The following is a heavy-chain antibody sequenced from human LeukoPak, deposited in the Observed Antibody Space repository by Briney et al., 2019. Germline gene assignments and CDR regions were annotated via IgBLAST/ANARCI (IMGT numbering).Heavy chain of an antibody. CDR1: GGSISSSSYY. Sequence: PSETLSLTCTVSGGSISSSSYYWSWIRQPPGKGLEWIGEINHSGSTNYNPSLKSRVTISVDTSKNQFSLKLSSVTAADTAVYYCARSGDIRIVVVPAASNWFDPWGQGTLVTVSS. J-gene: IGHJ5*02. V-gene: IGHV4-39*07. D-gene: IGHD2-2*01. CDR3: ARSGDIRIVVVPAASNWFDP. CDR2: INHSGST.